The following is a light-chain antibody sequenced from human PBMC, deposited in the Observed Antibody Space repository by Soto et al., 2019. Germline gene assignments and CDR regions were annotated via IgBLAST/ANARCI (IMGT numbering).Light chain of an antibody. CDR3: QSYDSSNWV. CDR2: EDN. J-gene: IGLJ3*02. CDR1: SGSIASNY. Sequence: NFMLTQPHSVSESPGQTVTISCTRSSGSIASNYVQWYQQRPGSSPTTVIYEDNQRPSGVPDRFSGSIDSSSNSASLTISGLKTEDEADSYCQSYDSSNWVFGGGTKLTVL. V-gene: IGLV6-57*01.